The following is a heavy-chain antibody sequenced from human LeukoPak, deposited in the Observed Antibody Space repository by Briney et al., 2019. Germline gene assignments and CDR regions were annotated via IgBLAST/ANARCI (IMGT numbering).Heavy chain of an antibody. CDR2: SISTRVYI. CDR1: GFTFSVYT. D-gene: IGHD7-27*01. CDR3: ARRQLGPRLRDAFDV. J-gene: IGHJ3*01. V-gene: IGHV3-21*05. Sequence: GGSLRLSSAASGFTFSVYTMNWVRPAPGKGPEWGAYSISTRVYIENDDSEKDRLYISRENAKNTPYLQINSLRAEDTAVDYCARRQLGPRLRDAFDVWGEGTVV.